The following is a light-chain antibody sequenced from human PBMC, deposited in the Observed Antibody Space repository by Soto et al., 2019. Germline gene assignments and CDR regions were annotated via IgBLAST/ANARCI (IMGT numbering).Light chain of an antibody. Sequence: DIVMTQTPLSSPVTLGQPASISCRSSQSLLDSDGDTYLSWLQQRPGQPPRLLIYKTSSRFSGVPDRFSGSGAGTDFTLKNSRLEVEDVGVYYCMQVTQFPHTFGQGTKLEI. CDR1: QSLLDSDGDTY. V-gene: IGKV2-24*01. CDR3: MQVTQFPHT. J-gene: IGKJ2*01. CDR2: KTS.